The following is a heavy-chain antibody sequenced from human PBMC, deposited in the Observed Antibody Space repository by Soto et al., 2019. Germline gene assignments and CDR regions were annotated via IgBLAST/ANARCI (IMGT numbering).Heavy chain of an antibody. D-gene: IGHD3-22*01. CDR2: FFSNDEK. J-gene: IGHJ5*02. CDR1: GFSLSTSGVG. V-gene: IGHV2-5*01. CDR3: ARLRYTPYYYDSSGYSYNWFDP. Sequence: SGPTLVNPTQTLTLTCTFSGFSLSTSGVGVGWIRQPPGKAMEWLAHFFSNDEKPYSPSLKSRLTISKDTSKSQVVLTMTNMDPVDTATYYFARLRYTPYYYDSSGYSYNWFDPWGKGTLVTVSS.